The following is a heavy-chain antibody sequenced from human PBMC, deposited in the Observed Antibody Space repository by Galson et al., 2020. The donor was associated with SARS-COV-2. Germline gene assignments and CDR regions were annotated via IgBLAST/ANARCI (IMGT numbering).Heavy chain of an antibody. CDR2: IQYDGSEK. CDR1: AFSFSIYG. Sequence: GESLKISCAASAFSFSIYGMHWVRQAPGKGLEWVAFIQYDGSEKFYEDSVKGRFIISRDNSKNTLYLQMNTLRGEDTAVYYCAKEGKASTGHDAFDVWGQGTMVTVSS. CDR3: AKEGKASTGHDAFDV. V-gene: IGHV3-30*02. D-gene: IGHD1-1*01. J-gene: IGHJ3*01.